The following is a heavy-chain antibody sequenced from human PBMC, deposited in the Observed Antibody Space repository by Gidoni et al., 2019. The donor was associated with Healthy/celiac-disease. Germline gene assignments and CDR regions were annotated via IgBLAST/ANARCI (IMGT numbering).Heavy chain of an antibody. D-gene: IGHD2-2*02. CDR1: GYTFTSYG. J-gene: IGHJ6*02. CDR3: AREVDCSSTSCYSYYYYGMDV. CDR2: ISAYNGNT. V-gene: IGHV1-18*01. Sequence: QVQLVQSGAEVKKPGASVKVSCKASGYTFTSYGISWVRQAPGQGLEWMGWISAYNGNTNYAQKLQGRVTMTTDTSTSTAYMELRSLRSDDTAVYYCAREVDCSSTSCYSYYYYGMDVWGQGTTVTVSS.